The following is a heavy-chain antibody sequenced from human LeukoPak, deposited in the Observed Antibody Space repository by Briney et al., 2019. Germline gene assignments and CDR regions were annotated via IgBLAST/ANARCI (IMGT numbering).Heavy chain of an antibody. CDR3: ARETRSGGSLLRGNWFDP. V-gene: IGHV4-39*07. CDR1: GGSITRYY. J-gene: IGHJ5*02. CDR2: IYYSGST. D-gene: IGHD2-15*01. Sequence: PSETLTLTCTVSGGSITRYYWGWIRQPPGKGLEGIGSIYYSGSTYYNPSLKSRVTISVDTSKNQFSLKLSSVTAADTAVYYCARETRSGGSLLRGNWFDPWGQGTLVTVSS.